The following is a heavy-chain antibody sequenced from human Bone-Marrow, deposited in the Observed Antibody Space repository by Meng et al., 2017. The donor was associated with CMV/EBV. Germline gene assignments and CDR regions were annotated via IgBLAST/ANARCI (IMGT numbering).Heavy chain of an antibody. CDR2: IIVLFNTA. V-gene: IGHV1-69*01. Sequence: SGGAFSSYAFSWVRQAPVQGLEWMGGIIVLFNTANYAQKFQGRVTITADESTNTAYMELSSLTSDDTAVYYCATTYGGYYDSSGSDYWGQGTLVTVSS. J-gene: IGHJ4*02. CDR1: GGAFSSYA. D-gene: IGHD3-22*01. CDR3: ATTYGGYYDSSGSDY.